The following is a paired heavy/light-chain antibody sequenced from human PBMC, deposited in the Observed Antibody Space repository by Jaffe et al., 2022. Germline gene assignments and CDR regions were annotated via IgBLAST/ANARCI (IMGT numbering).Heavy chain of an antibody. V-gene: IGHV4-39*01. Sequence: QLQLQESGPGLVKPSETLSLTCTVSGGSISSSTYYWGWIRQPPGKGLEWIGSIYFSGSTYYNPSFKSRVTISVDTSKNQFSLKLSSVTAADTAVYYCARHESDYGPICCFDPWGQGTLVTVSS. J-gene: IGHJ5*02. CDR1: GGSISSSTYY. D-gene: IGHD4-17*01. CDR3: ARHESDYGPICCFDP. CDR2: IYFSGST.
Light chain of an antibody. CDR3: TSYAGSNNVV. J-gene: IGLJ2*01. CDR1: GGDVGGYKY. V-gene: IGLV2-8*01. Sequence: QSALTQPPSASGSPGQSVTISCAGTGGDVGGYKYVSWYQQHPGKAPKLIIYEVSKRPSGVPDRFSGSKSGNTASLTVSGLQAEDEADYYCTSYAGSNNVVFGGGTKLTVL. CDR2: EVS.